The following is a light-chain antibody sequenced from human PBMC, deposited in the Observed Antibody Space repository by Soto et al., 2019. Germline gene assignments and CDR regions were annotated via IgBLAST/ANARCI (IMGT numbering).Light chain of an antibody. J-gene: IGLJ1*01. CDR2: EVN. Sequence: QSALTQPPSASGSPGQSVTISCTGTARDIGGYNFVSWYQQHPGKVPKLIIYEVNKRPSGVPDRFSGSKSGNTASLTVSGLQADDEADYYCSSYAGTNNRYVFGTGTKVTVL. V-gene: IGLV2-8*01. CDR3: SSYAGTNNRYV. CDR1: ARDIGGYNF.